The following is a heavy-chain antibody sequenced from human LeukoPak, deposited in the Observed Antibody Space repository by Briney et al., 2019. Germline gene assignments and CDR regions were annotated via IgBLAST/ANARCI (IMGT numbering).Heavy chain of an antibody. CDR1: GYTFTSYS. Sequence: GASVKVSCKTSGYTFTSYSIHWVRQAPGQRPEGVERGNGGNDNTRYAQKFQGRVTITRDTSERKAYLALGRLRSEDTDVCYCARGIVVQPTASWFDRRGQGAHVIVPS. CDR2: GNGGNDNT. V-gene: IGHV1-3*01. D-gene: IGHD2-2*01. J-gene: IGHJ5*02. CDR3: ARGIVVQPTASWFDR.